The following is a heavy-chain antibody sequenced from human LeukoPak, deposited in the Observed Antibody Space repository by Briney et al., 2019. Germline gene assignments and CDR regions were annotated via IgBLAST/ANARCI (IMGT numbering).Heavy chain of an antibody. J-gene: IGHJ4*02. V-gene: IGHV1-2*02. D-gene: IGHD5-12*01. CDR2: LNPRSGAT. CDR3: ARDHRRGSTGYDMPAD. Sequence: ASVTVSCKASGYTFVDYHLYWVRQAPGQGLEWMGWLNPRSGATNYAQKFQARVTMARDTSINTAYMELSRLRSDDTAVYYCARDHRRGSTGYDMPADWGQGTLVTVSS. CDR1: GYTFVDYH.